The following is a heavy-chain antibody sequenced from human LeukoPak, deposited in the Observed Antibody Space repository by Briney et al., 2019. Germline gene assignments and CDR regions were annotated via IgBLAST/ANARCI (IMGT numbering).Heavy chain of an antibody. CDR2: ISYDGSNK. CDR3: AKTSGYYGSGRHNWFDP. V-gene: IGHV3-30*18. D-gene: IGHD3-10*01. CDR1: GFTFSSYG. Sequence: GGSLRLSCAASGFTFSSYGMHWVRQAPGKGLEWVAVISYDGSNKYYADSVKGRFTISRDNSKNTLYLQMNSLRAEDTAVYYCAKTSGYYGSGRHNWFDPWGQGTLVTVSS. J-gene: IGHJ5*02.